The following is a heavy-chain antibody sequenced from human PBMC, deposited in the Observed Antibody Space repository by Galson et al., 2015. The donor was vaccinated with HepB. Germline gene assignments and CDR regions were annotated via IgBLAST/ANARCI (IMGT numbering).Heavy chain of an antibody. J-gene: IGHJ6*03. CDR2: VNVGTGKI. Sequence: SVKVSCKASGYIFTRNSIHWVRQAPGQRPEWVGWVNVGTGKIKYSQRFQGRVAISRDISANTVYLELTGLTSADTAVYYCARDQWSGSLAYYNDYYYYMDVWGKGTMVTVSS. D-gene: IGHD3-10*01. CDR3: ARDQWSGSLAYYNDYYYYMDV. CDR1: GYIFTRNS. V-gene: IGHV1-3*01.